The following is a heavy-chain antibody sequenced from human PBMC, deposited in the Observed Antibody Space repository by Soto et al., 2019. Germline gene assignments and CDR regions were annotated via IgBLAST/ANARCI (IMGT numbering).Heavy chain of an antibody. V-gene: IGHV4-31*03. CDR2: IYYSGST. D-gene: IGHD4-17*01. CDR1: GGSISSGGYY. CDR3: AKSTVTHNWFDP. Sequence: QVQLQESGPGLVKPSQTLSLTCTVSGGSISSGGYYWSWIRQHPGRGLEWIGYIYYSGSTYCNPSLKSRLTISVDTSKNQFSLKLSSVTAADTAVYYCAKSTVTHNWFDPWGQGTLVTVSS. J-gene: IGHJ5*02.